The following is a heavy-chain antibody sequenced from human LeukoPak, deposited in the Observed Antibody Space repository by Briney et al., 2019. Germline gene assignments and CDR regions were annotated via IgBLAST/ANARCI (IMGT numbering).Heavy chain of an antibody. CDR3: ARHRDSSGYYYGP. CDR1: GFTFSSYA. D-gene: IGHD3-22*01. Sequence: GGSLRLSCAASGFTFSSYAMSWVRQAPGRGLEWVSVIYSGGSTYYADSVKGRFTISRDNSKNTLYLQMNSLRAEDTVVYYCARHRDSSGYYYGPWGQGTLVTVSS. J-gene: IGHJ5*02. V-gene: IGHV3-66*04. CDR2: IYSGGST.